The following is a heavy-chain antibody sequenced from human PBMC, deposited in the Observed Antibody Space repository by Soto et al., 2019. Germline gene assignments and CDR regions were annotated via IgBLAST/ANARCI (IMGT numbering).Heavy chain of an antibody. J-gene: IGHJ4*02. Sequence: SETLSLTCAVSGVSISSGNWWXWVRQTPQRGLEYIGEIFHDGTANYYPSFERRVAISVDTSKNQFSLKLTSVTAADTAIYFCARLVYDTRLNYMYFDFWGQGALVTVSS. D-gene: IGHD3-10*01. V-gene: IGHV4-4*02. CDR2: IFHDGTA. CDR1: GVSISSGNW. CDR3: ARLVYDTRLNYMYFDF.